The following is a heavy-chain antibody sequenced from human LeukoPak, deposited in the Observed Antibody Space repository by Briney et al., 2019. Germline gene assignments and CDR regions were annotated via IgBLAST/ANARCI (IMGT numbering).Heavy chain of an antibody. D-gene: IGHD4-17*01. V-gene: IGHV2-5*02. Sequence: SGPTLVKPTQTLTLTCTFSGFSLGASGAGVGWIHQPPGKALEWLALIHWDDDKRYSPSLKSRLTITKDTSKKQVVLTMSHLDRVDTASYSCAHKAVSYWYVDLWGRGAPVTVSS. CDR2: IHWDDDK. CDR3: AHKAVSYWYVDL. J-gene: IGHJ2*01. CDR1: GFSLGASGAG.